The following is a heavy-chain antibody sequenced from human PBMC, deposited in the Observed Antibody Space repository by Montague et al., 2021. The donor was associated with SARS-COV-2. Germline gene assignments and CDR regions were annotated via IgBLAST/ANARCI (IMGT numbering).Heavy chain of an antibody. J-gene: IGHJ4*02. D-gene: IGHD3-22*01. V-gene: IGHV4-59*05. CDR3: ARIPLTYYYDSSGYFDY. CDR1: GGSISSYY. Sequence: SETLSLTCTVSGGSISSYYWSWIRQPPGKGLEWIGSIYYSGSTYYNPSLKSRVTISVDTPKSQFSLKLTSVTAADTAVYYCARIPLTYYYDSSGYFDYWGQGTLVTVSS. CDR2: IYYSGST.